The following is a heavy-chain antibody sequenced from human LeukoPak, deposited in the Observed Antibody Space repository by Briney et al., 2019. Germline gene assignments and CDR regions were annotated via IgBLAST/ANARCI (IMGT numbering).Heavy chain of an antibody. CDR2: IYSGGST. CDR3: ARTYDFGRGPPGDAFDN. V-gene: IGHV3-66*01. D-gene: IGHD3-3*01. CDR1: GFTVSSNY. J-gene: IGHJ3*02. Sequence: GGSLRLSCAASGFTVSSNYMSWVRQAPGKGLEWVSVIYSGGSTYYADSVQGRFTISRDDARESVFLQMDGLRVDDTAVYYCARTYDFGRGPPGDAFDNWGPGTWVIVSS.